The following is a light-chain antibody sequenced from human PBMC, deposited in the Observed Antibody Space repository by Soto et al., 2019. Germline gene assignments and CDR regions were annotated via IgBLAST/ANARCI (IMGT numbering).Light chain of an antibody. J-gene: IGLJ2*01. CDR2: DNN. CDR3: GTWDTSLSAVV. V-gene: IGLV1-51*01. Sequence: QSVLTQPPSVSAAPGQKVTISCYGSSSNIGNNYVSWYQHLPGTAPKLLIYDNNERPSGIPDRFSGSKSGTSATLGITGLQTGDEADYYCGTWDTSLSAVVFGGGTKLTVL. CDR1: SSNIGNNY.